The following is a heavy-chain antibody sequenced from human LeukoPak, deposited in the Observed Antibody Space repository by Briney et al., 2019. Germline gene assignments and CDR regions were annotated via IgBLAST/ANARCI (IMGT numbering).Heavy chain of an antibody. CDR2: IYSDNT. CDR1: GFTFSTYW. Sequence: GGSLRLSCVASGFTFSTYWMSWVRQAPGKGLEWVSFIYSDNTHYSDSVKGRFTISRDNSKNTLYLQMNSLRADDTAVYYCAGRSGYSPYYFDYWGQGTLVTVSS. D-gene: IGHD2-15*01. V-gene: IGHV3-53*01. CDR3: AGRSGYSPYYFDY. J-gene: IGHJ4*02.